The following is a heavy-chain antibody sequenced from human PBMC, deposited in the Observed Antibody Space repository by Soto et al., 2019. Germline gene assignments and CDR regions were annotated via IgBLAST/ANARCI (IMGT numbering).Heavy chain of an antibody. J-gene: IGHJ4*02. CDR1: GYTFTSYA. V-gene: IGHV1-3*01. CDR2: INAGNGNT. Sequence: QVQLVQSGAEVKKPGASVKVSCKASGYTFTSYAMHWVRQAPGQRLEWMGWINAGNGNTKYSQKFQGRVTITRDTPASTAYMELSSLRSEDTAVYYCARATGITIFGVVTAYYFDYWGQGTLVTVSS. D-gene: IGHD3-3*01. CDR3: ARATGITIFGVVTAYYFDY.